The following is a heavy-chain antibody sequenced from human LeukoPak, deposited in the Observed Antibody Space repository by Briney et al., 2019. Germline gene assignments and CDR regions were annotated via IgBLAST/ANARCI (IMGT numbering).Heavy chain of an antibody. D-gene: IGHD3-10*01. V-gene: IGHV3-21*01. CDR2: ISSSGYV. Sequence: GGSLRLSCAASGFTFSSNSMSWIRQAPGKGLEWVSSISSSGYVYGPDAMRGRFTLSRDNAENSLYLQMNSLRAEDTAVYYCARDSSGGSRDHWGQGTLVTVSS. CDR1: GFTFSSNS. CDR3: ARDSSGGSRDH. J-gene: IGHJ4*02.